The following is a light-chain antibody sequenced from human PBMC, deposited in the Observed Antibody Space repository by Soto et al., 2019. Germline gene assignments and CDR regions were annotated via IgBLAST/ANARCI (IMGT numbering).Light chain of an antibody. J-gene: IGLJ3*02. CDR3: QSYDSSLSGLWV. CDR2: GNS. CDR1: NSNIGAGYD. Sequence: QSVLTQPPSVSGAPGQRVTISCTGSNSNIGAGYDVHWYQQLPGTAPKLLFYGNSNRPSGVPDRFSGSKSGTSASLAITGLQAEDEADYYCQSYDSSLSGLWVFGGGTKLIVL. V-gene: IGLV1-40*01.